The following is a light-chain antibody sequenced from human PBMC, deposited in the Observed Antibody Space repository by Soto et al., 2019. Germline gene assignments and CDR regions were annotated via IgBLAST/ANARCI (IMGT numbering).Light chain of an antibody. CDR1: SSNIGDNY. J-gene: IGLJ7*01. CDR2: DND. Sequence: QSELTQPPSVSAAAGQKVTISCSGSSSNIGDNYVSWYQQVPGTAPKLLIYDNDQRSSGTPDRFSAYKSGTSATLGITGLQTGDEADYYCGTWDSSLSVAVFGGGTSSPS. CDR3: GTWDSSLSVAV. V-gene: IGLV1-51*01.